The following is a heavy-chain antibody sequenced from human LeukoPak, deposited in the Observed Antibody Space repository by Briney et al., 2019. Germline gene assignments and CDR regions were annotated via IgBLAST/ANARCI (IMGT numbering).Heavy chain of an antibody. CDR1: AFTFSSYW. J-gene: IGHJ6*04. CDR2: IKQDGSEK. CDR3: AELSITMIGGV. Sequence: GGSLRLSCAASAFTFSSYWMSWVRQAPGKGLEWVPNIKQDGSEKYYVDSVTGRSTISRDNAKNSMYLQMNSLRAEDMAVYYCAELSITMIGGVWGKGTTVTIST. D-gene: IGHD3-10*02. V-gene: IGHV3-7*01.